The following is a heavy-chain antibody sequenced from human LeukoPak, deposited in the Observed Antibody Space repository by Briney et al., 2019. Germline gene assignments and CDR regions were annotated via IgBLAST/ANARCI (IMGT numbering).Heavy chain of an antibody. J-gene: IGHJ1*01. CDR2: IKQDGSEK. V-gene: IGHV3-7*01. D-gene: IGHD3-10*01. Sequence: GGSLRLSCAASGFTFSSYWMSWVRQAPGKGLEWVANIKQDGSEKYYVDSVKDRFTISRDNAKNSLYLQMNSLRAEDTAVYYCARDARITMVRGVEKYFQHWGQGTLVTVSS. CDR1: GFTFSSYW. CDR3: ARDARITMVRGVEKYFQH.